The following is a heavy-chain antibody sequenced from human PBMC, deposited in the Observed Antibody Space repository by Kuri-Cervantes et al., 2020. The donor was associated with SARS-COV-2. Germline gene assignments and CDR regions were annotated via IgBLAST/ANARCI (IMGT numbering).Heavy chain of an antibody. CDR1: GFIFSDFG. V-gene: IGHV3-48*01. CDR3: ARVFGGYVAVAAAYYFDY. J-gene: IGHJ4*02. D-gene: IGHD3-3*01. CDR2: ISSSSTTI. Sequence: GGSLRLSCAASGFIFSDFGMNWVRQAPGKGLEWVSYISSSSTTIYYADSVKGRFTISRDNAKNSLYLQMNSLRAEDTAVYYCARVFGGYVAVAAAYYFDYWGQGTLVTVSS.